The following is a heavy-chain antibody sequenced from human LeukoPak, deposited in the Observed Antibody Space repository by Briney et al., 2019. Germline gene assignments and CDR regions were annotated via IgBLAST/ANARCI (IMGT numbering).Heavy chain of an antibody. D-gene: IGHD2-15*01. V-gene: IGHV1-18*01. CDR2: ISAYNGNT. CDR3: ARDLEFRGGNPTER. CDR1: GYTFTSYG. J-gene: IGHJ4*02. Sequence: ASVKVSCKASGYTFTSYGISWVRQAPGQGLEWMGWISAYNGNTNYAQKLQGRVTMTTDTSTSTAYMELRSLRSDDTAVYYCARDLEFRGGNPTERWGQGTLVTVSS.